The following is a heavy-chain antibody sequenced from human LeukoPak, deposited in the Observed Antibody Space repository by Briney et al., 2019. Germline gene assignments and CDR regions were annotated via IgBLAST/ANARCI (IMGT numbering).Heavy chain of an antibody. CDR1: GLTFSSYW. CDR2: INSDGITT. CDR3: ARGGSPPEALGDAFDI. J-gene: IGHJ3*02. V-gene: IGHV3-74*03. D-gene: IGHD1-26*01. Sequence: GGSLRLSCAASGLTFSSYWMHWVRHAPGKGLVWVSRINSDGITTMYADSVKGRFTISRDNAKNTLYLQMNSLRAEDTAIYYCARGGSPPEALGDAFDIWGQGTMVTVSS.